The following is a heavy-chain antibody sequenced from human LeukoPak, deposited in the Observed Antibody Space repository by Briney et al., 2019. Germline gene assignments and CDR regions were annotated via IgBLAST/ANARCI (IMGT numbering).Heavy chain of an antibody. CDR1: GFTFSSYT. V-gene: IGHV3-21*01. J-gene: IGHJ3*02. D-gene: IGHD6-19*01. Sequence: GGSLRLSCATSGFTFSSYTMNWVRQAPGKGLEWVSSISSSSSYIYYADSVKGRFTIFRDNAKNSLHLQVDSLRAEDTAVYYCARQTRYSSSGDAFDIWGQGTMVTVSS. CDR2: ISSSSSYI. CDR3: ARQTRYSSSGDAFDI.